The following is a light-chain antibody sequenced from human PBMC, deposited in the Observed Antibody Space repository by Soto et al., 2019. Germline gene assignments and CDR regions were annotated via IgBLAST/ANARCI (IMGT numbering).Light chain of an antibody. CDR2: DVS. CDR1: SSDVGGYNH. Sequence: QSALTQPASVSGSPGQSITISCTGTSSDVGGYNHVAWYQQHPGKAPKLIIYDVSNRPSGVSNRFSGSKSGNTASLTISGLQAEDEADYYCSSSTGSSTTPVVFGGGTKVTVL. V-gene: IGLV2-14*01. CDR3: SSSTGSSTTPVV. J-gene: IGLJ2*01.